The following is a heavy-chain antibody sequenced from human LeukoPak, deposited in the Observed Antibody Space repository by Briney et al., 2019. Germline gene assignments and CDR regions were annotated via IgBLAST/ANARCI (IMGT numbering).Heavy chain of an antibody. V-gene: IGHV1-46*01. D-gene: IGHD3-22*01. CDR1: GYTFTSYY. CDR2: INPTGGST. J-gene: IGHJ4*02. CDR3: ATPLRLNYYDSSGYYGY. Sequence: ASVKVSCKASGYTFTSYYMHWVRQAPGQGLEWMGLINPTGGSTGYAQKFQGRVTMTRDMSTSTDYMELSSLRSEDTAVYYCATPLRLNYYDSSGYYGYWGQGTLVTVSS.